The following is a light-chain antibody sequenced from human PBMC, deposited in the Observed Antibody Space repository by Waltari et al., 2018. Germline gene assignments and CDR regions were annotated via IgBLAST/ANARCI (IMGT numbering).Light chain of an antibody. CDR2: GAS. J-gene: IGKJ5*01. CDR3: QQYGSSPPVT. CDR1: KSVSSSI. Sequence: EIVLTQSPGTLSLSPGERATLSCRASKSVSSSILAWYQQKPGPPPRLLIYGASSRATGIPDRFSGSGSGTDFTLTISRLEPEDFAVYYCQQYGSSPPVTFGQGTRLEIK. V-gene: IGKV3-20*01.